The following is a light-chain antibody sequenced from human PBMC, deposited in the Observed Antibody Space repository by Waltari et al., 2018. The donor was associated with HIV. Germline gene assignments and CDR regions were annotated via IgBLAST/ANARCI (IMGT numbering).Light chain of an antibody. CDR3: MQSLQTPLT. CDR2: WGS. CDR1: ESLLHSSGFNY. J-gene: IGKJ4*01. V-gene: IGKV2-28*01. Sequence: DIVMTQSPLSLPVTPGEPASISCSSSESLLHSSGFNYLVWYLQKEGRPPQLLIYWGSNRASGVPDRFTGSGSGTDFTLKISRVEAEDVGIYFCMQSLQTPLTFGGGTKVEMK.